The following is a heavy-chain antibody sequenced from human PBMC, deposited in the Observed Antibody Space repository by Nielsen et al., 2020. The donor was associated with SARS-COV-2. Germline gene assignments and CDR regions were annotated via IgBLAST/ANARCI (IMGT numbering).Heavy chain of an antibody. J-gene: IGHJ6*02. V-gene: IGHV3-21*05. CDR1: GFTFSSYS. D-gene: IGHD3-10*01. CDR3: ARDNPFTVWFGELTGRNAMDV. CDR2: ISSSSSYI. Sequence: GGSLRLSCAASGFTFSSYSMNWVRQAPGKGLEWVSYISSSSSYIYYADSVKGRFTISRDNAKNSLYLQMNSLRAEDTAVYYCARDNPFTVWFGELTGRNAMDVWGQGTTVTVSS.